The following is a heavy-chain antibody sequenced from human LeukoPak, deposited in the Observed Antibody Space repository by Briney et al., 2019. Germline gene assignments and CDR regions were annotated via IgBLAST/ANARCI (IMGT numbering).Heavy chain of an antibody. Sequence: GGSLRLSCTASGFTFSSYAMSWVRQAPGKGLEWVSYISYSSSTIYYADSVKGRFTISRDNAKNSLYLQMNSLRDEDTAVYYCARDERAGSGWYFVYWGQGTLVTVSS. CDR3: ARDERAGSGWYFVY. CDR1: GFTFSSYA. J-gene: IGHJ4*02. V-gene: IGHV3-48*02. CDR2: ISYSSSTI. D-gene: IGHD6-19*01.